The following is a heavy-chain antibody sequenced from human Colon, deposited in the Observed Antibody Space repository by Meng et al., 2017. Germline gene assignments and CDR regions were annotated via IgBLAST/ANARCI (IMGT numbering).Heavy chain of an antibody. V-gene: IGHV4-34*01. CDR3: ARGRYSGYLP. D-gene: IGHD5-12*01. CDR2: INHSGST. Sequence: QVRLQQGGAGLLKASGALSLTCAVYGGSFSGYYWSWIRQPPGKGLEWIGEINHSGSTNYNPSLKSRVTISVDTSKNQFSLKLSSVTAADTAVYYCARGRYSGYLPWGQGTLVTVSS. J-gene: IGHJ5*02. CDR1: GGSFSGYY.